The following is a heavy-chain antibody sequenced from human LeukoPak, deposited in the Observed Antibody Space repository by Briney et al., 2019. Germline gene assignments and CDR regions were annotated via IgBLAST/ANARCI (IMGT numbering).Heavy chain of an antibody. CDR1: GFTFSSYW. J-gene: IGHJ3*02. Sequence: GGSLRLSCAASGFTFSSYWMSWVRQAPGKGLEWVANIKQDGSEKYYVDSVKGRFTISRDNAKNSLYLQMNSLRAEDTAVYYCARERSGAARDAFDIWGQGTMVTVSS. CDR2: IKQDGSEK. CDR3: ARERSGAARDAFDI. D-gene: IGHD6-6*01. V-gene: IGHV3-7*01.